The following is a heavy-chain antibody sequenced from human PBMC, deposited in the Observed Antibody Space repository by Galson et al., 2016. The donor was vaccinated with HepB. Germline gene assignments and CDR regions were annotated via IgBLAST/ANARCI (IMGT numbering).Heavy chain of an antibody. Sequence: SLRLSCAASGFTFSTYDMHWVRQAKGKGLEWVSGIGTKGGTYYLDSAKGRFTISREDAKNSLHLQMNSLTAGDTAVHYCARSGTYTNRIGMDVWGQGTTVTVSS. CDR2: IGTKGGT. CDR1: GFTFSTYD. CDR3: ARSGTYTNRIGMDV. D-gene: IGHD3-10*01. V-gene: IGHV3-13*01. J-gene: IGHJ6*02.